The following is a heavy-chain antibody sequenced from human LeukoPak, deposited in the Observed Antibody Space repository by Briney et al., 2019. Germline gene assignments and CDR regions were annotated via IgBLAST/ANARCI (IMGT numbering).Heavy chain of an antibody. CDR2: IKHIGST. J-gene: IGHJ4*02. D-gene: IGHD2-2*01. Sequence: SETLSLTCAVHGGSFSGYYWSWIRQPPRKGLEWIGEIKHIGSTNYNPSLKSRVTISVDTSKNQFSLKLSSVTAADTAVYYCARGRSTRGPFDYWGQGTLVTVSS. V-gene: IGHV4-34*01. CDR1: GGSFSGYY. CDR3: ARGRSTRGPFDY.